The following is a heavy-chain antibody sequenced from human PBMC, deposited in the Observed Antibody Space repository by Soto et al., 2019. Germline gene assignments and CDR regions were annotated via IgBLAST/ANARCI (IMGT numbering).Heavy chain of an antibody. J-gene: IGHJ6*02. CDR2: ISYDGSNK. D-gene: IGHD1-1*01. Sequence: QVQLVESGGGVVQPGRSLRLSCAASGFTFSSYAMHWVRQAPGKGLEWVAVISYDGSNKYYADSVKGRFTISRDNSKNTLYLQMNSLRAAATAVYYCARDRLRYNWNDFPYYYYGMDVWGQGTTVTVSS. CDR3: ARDRLRYNWNDFPYYYYGMDV. CDR1: GFTFSSYA. V-gene: IGHV3-30-3*01.